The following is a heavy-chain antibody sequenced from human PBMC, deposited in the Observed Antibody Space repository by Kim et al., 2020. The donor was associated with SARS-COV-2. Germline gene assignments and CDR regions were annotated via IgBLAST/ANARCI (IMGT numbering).Heavy chain of an antibody. CDR3: AKDQRTLAFGGVIGLDY. V-gene: IGHV3-23*01. CDR1: GFTFSSYA. J-gene: IGHJ4*02. CDR2: ISGSGGST. D-gene: IGHD3-16*02. Sequence: GGSLRLSCAASGFTFSSYAMSWVRQAPGKGLEWVSAISGSGGSTYYADSVKGRFTISRDNSKNTLYLQMNSLRAEDTAVYYCAKDQRTLAFGGVIGLDYWGQGTLVTVSS.